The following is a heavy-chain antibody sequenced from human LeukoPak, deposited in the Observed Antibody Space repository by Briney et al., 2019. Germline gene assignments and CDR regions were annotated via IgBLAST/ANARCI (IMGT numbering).Heavy chain of an antibody. Sequence: GGSLRLSCAASGFTFSDYYMSWIRQAPGKGLEWVSYISSSSSYTNYADSVKGRFTISRDNAKNSLYLQMNSLRAEDTAVYYCAREGAVTMAARPVGTDYWGQGTLVTVSS. CDR1: GFTFSDYY. V-gene: IGHV3-11*06. CDR3: AREGAVTMAARPVGTDY. CDR2: ISSSSSYT. D-gene: IGHD6-6*01. J-gene: IGHJ4*02.